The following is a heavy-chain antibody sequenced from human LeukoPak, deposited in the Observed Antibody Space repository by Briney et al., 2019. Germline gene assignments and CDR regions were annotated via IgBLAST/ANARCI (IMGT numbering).Heavy chain of an antibody. J-gene: IGHJ4*02. CDR1: GGSISSYY. Sequence: PSETPSLTCTVSGGSISSYYWSWIRQPPGKGLEWIGYIYYSGSTNYNPSLKSRVTISVDTSKNQFSLKLSSVTAADTAVYYCARTMTDYYDSSGYYYVPLFDYWGQGTLVTVSS. CDR3: ARTMTDYYDSSGYYYVPLFDY. V-gene: IGHV4-59*01. D-gene: IGHD3-22*01. CDR2: IYYSGST.